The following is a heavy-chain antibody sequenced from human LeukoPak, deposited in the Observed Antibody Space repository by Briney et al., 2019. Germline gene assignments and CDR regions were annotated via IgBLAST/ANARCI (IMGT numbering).Heavy chain of an antibody. D-gene: IGHD3-16*01. J-gene: IGHJ1*01. V-gene: IGHV3-11*01. Sequence: GGSLRLSCAASGIILSDNFMSWIRQAPGKGLEWGAYISSTGNTILYADSVRGRFTISRDIAKNSLDLEMNSLTAEDTALYYRARGRFQGYFHHWGQGTLVTVSS. CDR2: ISSTGNTI. CDR1: GIILSDNF. CDR3: ARGRFQGYFHH.